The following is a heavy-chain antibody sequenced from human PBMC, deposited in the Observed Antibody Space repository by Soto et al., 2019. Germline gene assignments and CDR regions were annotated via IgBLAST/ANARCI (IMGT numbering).Heavy chain of an antibody. Sequence: GGSLRLSCAASGFTVSSNYMSWVRQAPGKGLEWVSVIYSGGSTYYADSVKGRFTISRDNSKNTLYLQMNSLRAEDTAVYYCARDRLYYDFWSSTSYYYYGMDVRGQGATVTVSS. CDR2: IYSGGST. V-gene: IGHV3-53*01. CDR3: ARDRLYYDFWSSTSYYYYGMDV. D-gene: IGHD3-3*01. CDR1: GFTVSSNY. J-gene: IGHJ6*02.